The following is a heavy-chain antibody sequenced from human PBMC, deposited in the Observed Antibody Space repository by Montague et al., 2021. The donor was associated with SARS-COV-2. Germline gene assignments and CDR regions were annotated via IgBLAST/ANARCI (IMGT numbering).Heavy chain of an antibody. J-gene: IGHJ4*02. CDR2: ISSSSSYI. CDR1: GFTFSSYS. D-gene: IGHD2/OR15-2a*01. CDR3: VSQEGSIY. Sequence: SLRLSCAASGFTFSSYSMNWARQAPGKGLEWVSSISSSSSYIYYADSVKGRFTISRDNAKNSLYLQMNSLRAEDTAVYYCVSQEGSIYWGQGTLVTVSS. V-gene: IGHV3-21*01.